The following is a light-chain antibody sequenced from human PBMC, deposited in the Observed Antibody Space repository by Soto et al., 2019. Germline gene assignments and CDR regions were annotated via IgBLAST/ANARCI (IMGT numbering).Light chain of an antibody. J-gene: IGKJ5*01. CDR2: GAS. Sequence: EIVMTQSPATLSVSPGERATLSCRASQSVSNNLAWYQQKPGQGPRLLIYGASTRATGIPGRFSGSGAGTEFTLTISSLQSEDFAVYYCQQYNNWPITFGQGTRLEIK. V-gene: IGKV3-15*01. CDR1: QSVSNN. CDR3: QQYNNWPIT.